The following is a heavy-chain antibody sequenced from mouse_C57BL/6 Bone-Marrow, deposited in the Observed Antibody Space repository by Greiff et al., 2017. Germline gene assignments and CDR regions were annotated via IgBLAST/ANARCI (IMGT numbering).Heavy chain of an antibody. J-gene: IGHJ3*01. CDR3: ARKGYPFDY. CDR2: IDPSDSYT. Sequence: QVQLQQPGAELVMPGASVKLSCKASGYTFTSYWMHWVKQRPGQGLEWIGEIDPSDSYTNYNQKFKGKSTLTVDKSSSTAYMQLSSLTSEDSAVYYCARKGYPFDYWGQGTLVTVSA. V-gene: IGHV1-69*01. D-gene: IGHD2-2*01. CDR1: GYTFTSYW.